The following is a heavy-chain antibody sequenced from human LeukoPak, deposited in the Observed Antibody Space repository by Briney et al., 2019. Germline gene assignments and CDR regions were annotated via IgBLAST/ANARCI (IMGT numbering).Heavy chain of an antibody. V-gene: IGHV3-23*01. CDR1: GFTFSSYA. J-gene: IGHJ3*02. CDR3: AKIQYYYGSGSYPHSSAFDI. CDR2: ISGSGGST. Sequence: PGGSLRLSCAASGFTFSSYAMSWVRQAPGKGLEWVSAISGSGGSTYYADSVKGRFTISRDNSKNTLYLQMNSLRAEDTAVYYCAKIQYYYGSGSYPHSSAFDIWGQGTMVTVSS. D-gene: IGHD3-10*01.